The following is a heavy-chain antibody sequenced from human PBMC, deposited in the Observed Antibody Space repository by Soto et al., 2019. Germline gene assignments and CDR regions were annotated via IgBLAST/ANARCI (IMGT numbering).Heavy chain of an antibody. CDR1: GGTFSSYT. Sequence: QVQLVQSGAEVKKPGSSVKVSCKASGGTFSSYTISWVRQAPGQGLEWMGRIIPILGIANYAQKFQGRVTINADKSTSTADMELSSLRSEDTAVYYCARGVAGNSDFAYWGQGTLVTVSS. J-gene: IGHJ4*02. D-gene: IGHD6-19*01. CDR3: ARGVAGNSDFAY. CDR2: IIPILGIA. V-gene: IGHV1-69*02.